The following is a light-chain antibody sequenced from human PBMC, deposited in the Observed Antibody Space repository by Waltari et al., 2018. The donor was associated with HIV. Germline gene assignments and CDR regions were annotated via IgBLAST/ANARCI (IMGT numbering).Light chain of an antibody. Sequence: VLTQSPATLSVSPGGNATLSCRASQNIDHKSLTWYQQRPGQAPRLVLFASSTRATVFPDSFRFCESVIVFSLTISRLVSEDFSIYFCLVYLGLGRLSFG. V-gene: IGKV3D-20*02. CDR1: QNIDHKS. CDR3: LVYLGLGRLS. J-gene: IGKJ1*01. CDR2: ASS.